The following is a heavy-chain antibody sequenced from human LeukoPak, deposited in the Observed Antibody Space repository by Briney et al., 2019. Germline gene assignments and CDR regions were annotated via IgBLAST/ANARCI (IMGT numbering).Heavy chain of an antibody. CDR1: GFTFRSYG. J-gene: IGHJ4*02. Sequence: PGGSLRLSCTASGFTFRSYGMHWLPQAPGKGLKGVTFIRHDGSATYYADSVKGRFTSSRDNSKSTVYLEVNSLRPEDTAVYYCARLMVGQAGVGATHLDYWGQGTLLSVSS. CDR3: ARLMVGQAGVGATHLDY. D-gene: IGHD1-26*01. V-gene: IGHV3-30*02. CDR2: IRHDGSAT.